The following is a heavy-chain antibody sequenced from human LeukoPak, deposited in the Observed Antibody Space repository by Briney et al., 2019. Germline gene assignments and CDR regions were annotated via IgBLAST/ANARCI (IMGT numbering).Heavy chain of an antibody. V-gene: IGHV4-59*01. D-gene: IGHD2-2*01. Sequence: SETLSLTCTVSGGSISSYYWSWIRQPPGKGLEWIGYIYYSGSTNYNPSLKSRVTISVGTSKNQFSLKLSSVTAADTAVYYCARASPIVVVPAAIYYYYGMDVWGQGTTVTVSS. CDR2: IYYSGST. CDR1: GGSISSYY. CDR3: ARASPIVVVPAAIYYYYGMDV. J-gene: IGHJ6*02.